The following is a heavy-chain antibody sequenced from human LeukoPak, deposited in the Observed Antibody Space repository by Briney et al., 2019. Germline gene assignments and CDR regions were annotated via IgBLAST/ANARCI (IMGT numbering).Heavy chain of an antibody. CDR1: GGSISSSSYY. CDR3: ASPYSYGDAFDI. V-gene: IGHV4-39*01. J-gene: IGHJ3*02. CDR2: IYYSGST. Sequence: SETLSVTCTVSGGSISSSSYYWGWIRQPPGKGLEWIGSIYYSGSTYYNPSLKSRVTISVDTSKNQFSLKLSSVTAADTAVYYCASPYSYGDAFDIWGQGTMVTVSS. D-gene: IGHD5-18*01.